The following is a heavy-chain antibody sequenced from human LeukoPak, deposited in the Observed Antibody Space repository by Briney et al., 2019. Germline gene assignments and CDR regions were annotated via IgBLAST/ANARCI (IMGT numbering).Heavy chain of an antibody. J-gene: IGHJ4*02. CDR2: IKQDGSEK. Sequence: GGSLRLSCAASGFTFSSYWMSWVRQAPGKGLEWVASIKQDGSEKYHVASVQGRFTISRDNAKDSLYLQMNSLRAEDTAVYYCVRDSGWSRFDYWGQGILVTVSS. V-gene: IGHV3-7*01. CDR1: GFTFSSYW. CDR3: VRDSGWSRFDY. D-gene: IGHD6-19*01.